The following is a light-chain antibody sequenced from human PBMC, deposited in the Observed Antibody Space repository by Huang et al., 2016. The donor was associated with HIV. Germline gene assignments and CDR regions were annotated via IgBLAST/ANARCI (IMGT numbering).Light chain of an antibody. CDR3: QQSSISPWT. CDR1: QTISNY. V-gene: IGKV1-39*01. CDR2: AAS. J-gene: IGKJ1*01. Sequence: DIQMTQSPSSLSASVGDRVTITCRASQTISNYLNWYQQKPGKAPKLLIYAASDLQSGVPSRFSGRGSGTDFTLTIGSLQPEDSATYYCQQSSISPWTFGQGTRVEIK.